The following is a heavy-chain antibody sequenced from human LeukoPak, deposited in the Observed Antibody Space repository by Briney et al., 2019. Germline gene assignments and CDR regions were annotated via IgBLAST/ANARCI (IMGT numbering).Heavy chain of an antibody. CDR1: GFTFTNAW. V-gene: IGHV3-15*01. D-gene: IGHD1-20*01. J-gene: IGHJ4*02. CDR3: TTSVYNFFDY. CDR2: IKTKTGGGTT. Sequence: PGGSLRLSCAASGFTFTNAWMSWVRQVPGKGLEWVGRIKTKTGGGTTDYAAPVKGRFTISRDDSKNTLYLQMNSLKTEDTAVYFCTTSVYNFFDYWGQGTLVTVSS.